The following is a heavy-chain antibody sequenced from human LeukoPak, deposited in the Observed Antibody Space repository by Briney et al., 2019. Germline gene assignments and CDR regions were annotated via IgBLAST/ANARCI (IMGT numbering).Heavy chain of an antibody. J-gene: IGHJ5*02. Sequence: SETLSLTCTVSGGSISSYYWSWIRQPAGKGLEWIGRIYTSGSTNYNPSLKSRVTMSVDTSKNQFSLKLSSVTAVDTAVYYCARGIVGYSSSWYTPYRGDWYYPWGQGTLVTVSS. D-gene: IGHD6-13*01. V-gene: IGHV4-4*07. CDR2: IYTSGST. CDR3: ARGIVGYSSSWYTPYRGDWYYP. CDR1: GGSISSYY.